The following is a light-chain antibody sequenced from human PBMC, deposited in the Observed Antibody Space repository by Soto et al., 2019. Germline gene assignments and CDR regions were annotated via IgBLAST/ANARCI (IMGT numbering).Light chain of an antibody. V-gene: IGKV3-20*01. CDR1: LSVSSNY. Sequence: EIVLTQSPGTLSLSPGERATLSCRASLSVSSNYVAWYQQKPGQAPRLLIYGASSRATGIPDRFSGSGSGTEFTLTISSLQSEDFAVYYCQQYGSSPITFGPGTKVDI. J-gene: IGKJ3*01. CDR3: QQYGSSPIT. CDR2: GAS.